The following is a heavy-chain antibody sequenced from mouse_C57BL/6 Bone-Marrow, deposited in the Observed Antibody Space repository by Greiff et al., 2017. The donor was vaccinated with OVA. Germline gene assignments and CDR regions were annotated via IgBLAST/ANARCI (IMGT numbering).Heavy chain of an antibody. Sequence: VQLQESGAELVRPGTSVKVSCKASGYAFTNYLIEWVKQRPGQGLEWIGVINPGSGGTNYNEKFKGKATLTADKSSSTAYMQLSSLTSEDSAVYFCARDPVVAPYFDYWGQGTTLTVSS. D-gene: IGHD1-1*01. CDR2: INPGSGGT. V-gene: IGHV1-54*01. J-gene: IGHJ2*01. CDR3: ARDPVVAPYFDY. CDR1: GYAFTNYL.